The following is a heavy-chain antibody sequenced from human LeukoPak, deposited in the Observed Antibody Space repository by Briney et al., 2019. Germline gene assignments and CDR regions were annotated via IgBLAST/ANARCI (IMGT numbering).Heavy chain of an antibody. V-gene: IGHV3-53*01. CDR3: ARGSIAALDY. D-gene: IGHD6-6*01. Sequence: GGSLRLSCAASGFTVSSNYMSWVRQAPGRGLEWVSAIYSGGSTYYADSVKGRFTISRDNSKNTLYLQMNSLRAEDTAVYYCARGSIAALDYWGQGTLVTVSS. CDR1: GFTVSSNY. J-gene: IGHJ4*02. CDR2: IYSGGST.